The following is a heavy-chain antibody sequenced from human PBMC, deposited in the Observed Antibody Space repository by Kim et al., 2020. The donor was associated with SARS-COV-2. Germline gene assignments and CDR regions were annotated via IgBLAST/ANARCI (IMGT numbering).Heavy chain of an antibody. V-gene: IGHV1-69*04. Sequence: SVKVSCKASGDTFSSYAINWVRQAPGQGLEWMGRIIPILAIANYAQNSQGRVTITADQSTSTAYMELSSLRFEDTAVYYCAREKGTSSFYYFYVLGVWG. J-gene: IGHJ6*02. D-gene: IGHD2-2*01. CDR3: AREKGTSSFYYFYVLGV. CDR1: GDTFSSYA. CDR2: IIPILAIA.